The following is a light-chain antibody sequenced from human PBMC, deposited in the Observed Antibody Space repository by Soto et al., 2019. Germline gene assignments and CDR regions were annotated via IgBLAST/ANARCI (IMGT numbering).Light chain of an antibody. J-gene: IGKJ4*02. CDR1: QSVSATY. CDR3: QQYGRSFT. Sequence: EIVLTQSPGTLSLSPGERATLSCRASQSVSATYLAWYKQKTGKAPRLLIYGASSRATGIPDRFSGSGSGIDFTLTIRRLETEDCAVYYCQQYGRSFTFGGGTKVEIK. CDR2: GAS. V-gene: IGKV3-20*01.